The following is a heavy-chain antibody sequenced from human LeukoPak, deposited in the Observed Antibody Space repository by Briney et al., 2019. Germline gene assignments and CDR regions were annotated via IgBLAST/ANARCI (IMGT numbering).Heavy chain of an antibody. V-gene: IGHV1-18*01. D-gene: IGHD2-2*01. CDR3: ARETIVVVPGWFDP. J-gene: IGHJ5*02. CDR2: ISAYNGNT. CDR1: GYTFTSYG. Sequence: ASVKVSCKASGYTFTSYGISWVRQAPGQGLEWMGWISAYNGNTNYAQKLQGGVTMTTDTSTSIAYMELRSLRSDDTAVYYCARETIVVVPGWFDPWGQGTLVTVSS.